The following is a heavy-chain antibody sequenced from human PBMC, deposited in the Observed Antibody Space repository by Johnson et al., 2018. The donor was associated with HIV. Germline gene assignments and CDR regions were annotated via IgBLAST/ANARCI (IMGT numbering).Heavy chain of an antibody. D-gene: IGHD6-13*01. Sequence: QVQLVESGGGVVQPGRSLRLSCAASGFTFSSYGMHWVRQAPGKGLEWVAVIGYDGSNKYYADSVKGRFTISRDNSKNTLYLQMNSLRAEDTAVYYCAKDRSGSGYGADAFDIWGQGTMVTVSS. CDR1: GFTFSSYG. CDR2: IGYDGSNK. CDR3: AKDRSGSGYGADAFDI. V-gene: IGHV3-33*06. J-gene: IGHJ3*02.